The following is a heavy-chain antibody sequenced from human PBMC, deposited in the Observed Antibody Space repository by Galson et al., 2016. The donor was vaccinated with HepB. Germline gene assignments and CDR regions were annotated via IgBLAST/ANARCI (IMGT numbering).Heavy chain of an antibody. CDR2: GYGGGGGP. CDR1: GFTFSSYA. Sequence: SLRLSCAASGFTFSSYAMTWVRQAPGKGLEWVSAGYGGGGGPHYADSVKGRFTMSRDISRNTLYLQMNSLRAEDTAVYYCARCERYGSGWYGKNDYWGQGTL. J-gene: IGHJ4*02. D-gene: IGHD6-13*01. V-gene: IGHV3-23*01. CDR3: ARCERYGSGWYGKNDY.